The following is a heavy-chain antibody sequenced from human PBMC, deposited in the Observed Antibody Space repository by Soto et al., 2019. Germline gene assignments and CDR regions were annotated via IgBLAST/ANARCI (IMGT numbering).Heavy chain of an antibody. CDR3: ARQSSGWYNWFDP. V-gene: IGHV4-39*01. CDR2: IYYSGRI. Sequence: QLQLQESGPGLVKPSETLSLTCSVSGGSISSSSYYWGWIRQPPGKGLEWIGSIYYSGRIYYNPSLKSRVTMSVDTSKTQFSLKLSSVTAAETAVYYCARQSSGWYNWFDPWGQVTLVTVSS. D-gene: IGHD6-19*01. J-gene: IGHJ5*02. CDR1: GGSISSSSYY.